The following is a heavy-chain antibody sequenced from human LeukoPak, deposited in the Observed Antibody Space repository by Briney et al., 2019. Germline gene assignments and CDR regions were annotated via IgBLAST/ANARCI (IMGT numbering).Heavy chain of an antibody. CDR1: GGSINGFY. CDR3: ARRSPITLGGDAYDI. CDR2: IFTSGST. Sequence: SETLSLTCTVSGGSINGFYWSWIRQPAGKGLEWIGRIFTSGSTAYNPSLQSRLTMSIDMSNNQFALRLPSVTAADTAVYYCARRSPITLGGDAYDIWGQGTLVTVSS. J-gene: IGHJ3*02. D-gene: IGHD1-14*01. V-gene: IGHV4-4*07.